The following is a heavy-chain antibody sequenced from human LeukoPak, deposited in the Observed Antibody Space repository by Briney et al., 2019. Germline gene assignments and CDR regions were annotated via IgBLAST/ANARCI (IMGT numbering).Heavy chain of an antibody. V-gene: IGHV4-59*01. CDR3: ARDRSYSSSWYEVYGMDV. CDR1: GGSISSYY. CDR2: IYYSGST. Sequence: SETLSLTCTVSGGSISSYYWSWIRQPPGKGLEWIGYIYYSGSTNYNPPLKSRVTISVDTSKNQFSLKLSSVTAADTAVYYCARDRSYSSSWYEVYGMDVWGQGTTVTVSS. D-gene: IGHD6-13*01. J-gene: IGHJ6*02.